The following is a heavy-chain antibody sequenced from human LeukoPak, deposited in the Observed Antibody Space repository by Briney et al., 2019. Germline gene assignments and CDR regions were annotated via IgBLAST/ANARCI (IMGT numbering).Heavy chain of an antibody. CDR3: ARVPSPRVRFLEWLLSY. V-gene: IGHV1-46*02. Sequence: ASVKVSCKASGYTFNSYYMHWVRQAPGQGLEWMGIINPSGGSTSYAQKFQGRVTMTRDTSTSTVYMELSSLRSEDTAVYYCARVPSPRVRFLEWLLSYWGQGTLVTVSS. CDR1: GYTFNSYY. D-gene: IGHD3-3*01. CDR2: INPSGGST. J-gene: IGHJ4*02.